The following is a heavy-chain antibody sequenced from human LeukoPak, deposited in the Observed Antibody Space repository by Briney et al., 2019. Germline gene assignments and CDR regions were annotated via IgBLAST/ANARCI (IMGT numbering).Heavy chain of an antibody. D-gene: IGHD1-26*01. V-gene: IGHV3-30*18. Sequence: HPGGSLRLSCAASGFTFSSYGMPWVRQAPGKGLEWVAVISYDGSNKYYADSVKGRFTISRDNSKNTLYLQMNSLRAEDTAVYYCAKDIVGAIGPADYWGQGTLVTVSS. CDR2: ISYDGSNK. CDR3: AKDIVGAIGPADY. J-gene: IGHJ4*02. CDR1: GFTFSSYG.